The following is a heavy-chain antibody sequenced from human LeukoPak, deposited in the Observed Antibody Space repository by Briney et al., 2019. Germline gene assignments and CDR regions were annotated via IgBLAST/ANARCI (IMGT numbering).Heavy chain of an antibody. CDR1: GFTFSSYG. Sequence: GGSLRLSCAASGFTFSSYGMHWVRQAPGKGLEWVAFIRYDGSDKYYADSVKGRFTISRDNSKNTLYLQMNSLRAEDTAVYYCARERGSGYRVDYYYYMDVWGKGTTVTISS. J-gene: IGHJ6*03. V-gene: IGHV3-30*02. CDR2: IRYDGSDK. D-gene: IGHD6-13*01. CDR3: ARERGSGYRVDYYYYMDV.